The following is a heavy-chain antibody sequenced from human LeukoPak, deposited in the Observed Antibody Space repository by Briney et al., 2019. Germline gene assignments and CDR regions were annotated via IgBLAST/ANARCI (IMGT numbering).Heavy chain of an antibody. D-gene: IGHD5-18*01. Sequence: ASVKVSCKASGYTFTSYYMHWVRQAPGQGLERMGIINPSGGSTSYAQKFQGRVTMTRDMSTSTVYMELSSLRSEDTAVYYCARAGIQLTLDYWGQGTLVTVSS. J-gene: IGHJ4*02. V-gene: IGHV1-46*01. CDR2: INPSGGST. CDR1: GYTFTSYY. CDR3: ARAGIQLTLDY.